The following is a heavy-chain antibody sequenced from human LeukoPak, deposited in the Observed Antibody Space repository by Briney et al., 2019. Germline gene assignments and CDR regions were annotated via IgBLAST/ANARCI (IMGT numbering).Heavy chain of an antibody. V-gene: IGHV1-18*01. CDR3: ARVEGNKYGSASYSYYYYGMDV. CDR2: INSYNGNA. J-gene: IGHJ6*02. Sequence: ASVKVSCKASGYTFTSYGISWVRQAPGQGLEWMGWINSYNGNANYAQKSQGRVTMTTDTSTSTAYMELRSLRSDDTAVYYCARVEGNKYGSASYSYYYYGMDVRGQGTTVTVSS. D-gene: IGHD3-10*01. CDR1: GYTFTSYG.